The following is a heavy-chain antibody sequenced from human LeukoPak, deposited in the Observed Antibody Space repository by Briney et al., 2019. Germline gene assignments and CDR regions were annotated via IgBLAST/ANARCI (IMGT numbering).Heavy chain of an antibody. J-gene: IGHJ4*02. D-gene: IGHD1-14*01. CDR1: GFTFSGHW. CDR2: INQGGSDK. Sequence: GGSLRLSCAASGFTFSGHWMSWVRQAPGKGLEWVANINQGGSDKYYVDSVKGRFTISRDIANNLLYLQMNSLRGEDTAVYYCTRDRSRAEDDWGQGTLVTVSS. CDR3: TRDRSRAEDD. V-gene: IGHV3-7*01.